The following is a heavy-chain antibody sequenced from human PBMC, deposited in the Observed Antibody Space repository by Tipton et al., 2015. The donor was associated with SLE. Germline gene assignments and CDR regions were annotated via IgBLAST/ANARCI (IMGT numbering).Heavy chain of an antibody. D-gene: IGHD3-10*01. CDR2: ITSTSSYT. CDR3: ARRNSESGAFDM. V-gene: IGHV3-21*04. J-gene: IGHJ3*02. Sequence: SLRLSCAASGFTFSTYSMNWVRQAPGKGLEWVSSITSTSSYTYYTDSVKGRFTISRDNSKNTLYLQMNSLRAEDTAVYYCARRNSESGAFDMWGQGTLVTVSS. CDR1: GFTFSTYS.